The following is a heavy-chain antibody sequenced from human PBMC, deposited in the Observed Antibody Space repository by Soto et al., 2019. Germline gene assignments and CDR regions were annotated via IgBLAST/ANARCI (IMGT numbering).Heavy chain of an antibody. CDR1: GFTFSSYS. J-gene: IGHJ6*02. CDR3: ARVWRDSFGLRFPHHPYCTDV. Sequence: PGGSLRLSCAASGFTFSSYSMNWVRQAPGKGLEWVSSISSSSSYIYYADSVKGRFTISRDNAKNSLYLQMNSLRAEDTAVYYCARVWRDSFGLRFPHHPYCTDVSGQGTSVTGSS. CDR2: ISSSSSYI. V-gene: IGHV3-21*01. D-gene: IGHD5-18*01.